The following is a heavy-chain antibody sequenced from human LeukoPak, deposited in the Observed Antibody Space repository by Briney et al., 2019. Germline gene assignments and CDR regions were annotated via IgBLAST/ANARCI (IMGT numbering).Heavy chain of an antibody. J-gene: IGHJ4*02. V-gene: IGHV4-39*07. CDR2: IYYSGST. CDR1: GGSTSSSTYS. CDR3: AREWDTSSFDPRASGDH. Sequence: SETLSLTCTVSGGSTSSSTYSWGWIRQPPGKGLEWIGNIYYSGSTFYNPSLKSRVTISLDTSKHQFSLKLTSVTAADTAVYYCAREWDTSSFDPRASGDHWGQGTPVTVSS. D-gene: IGHD3-9*01.